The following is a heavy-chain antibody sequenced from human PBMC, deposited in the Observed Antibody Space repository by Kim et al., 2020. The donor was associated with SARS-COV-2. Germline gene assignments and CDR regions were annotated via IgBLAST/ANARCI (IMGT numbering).Heavy chain of an antibody. J-gene: IGHJ4*02. CDR3: AEVPGGDSSGYPIDY. D-gene: IGHD3-22*01. Sequence: ESVKRRFTNSRDDSKNPLYLQMNSLRAEDTAVYYCAEVPGGDSSGYPIDYWGPGTLVTVSS. V-gene: IGHV3-23*01.